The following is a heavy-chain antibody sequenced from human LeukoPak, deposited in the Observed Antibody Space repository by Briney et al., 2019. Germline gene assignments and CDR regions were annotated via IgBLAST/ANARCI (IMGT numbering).Heavy chain of an antibody. J-gene: IGHJ5*02. Sequence: GGSLRLSCAASGLTFSSYGMHWVRQAPGKGLEWVAVISYDGTMRNYADSVKGRFTISRDNSKNTLYLQMNSLTAEDTALYYCAKGGCSSTTCYLANPWGQGTLVTVSS. V-gene: IGHV3-30*18. CDR1: GLTFSSYG. CDR2: ISYDGTMR. D-gene: IGHD2-2*01. CDR3: AKGGCSSTTCYLANP.